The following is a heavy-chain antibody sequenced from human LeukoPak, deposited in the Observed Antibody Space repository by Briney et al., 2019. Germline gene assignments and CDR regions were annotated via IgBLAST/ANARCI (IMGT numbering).Heavy chain of an antibody. CDR3: AREERRLYGNPDH. Sequence: GGSLRLSCAASGFIFSDHYMGWIRQAPGKGLEWVSYIDKSGTNIDYADSAKGRFTVSRDNTRNSLFLQMNSLSAEDTAVYFCAREERRLYGNPDHWGQGTLVTVSS. J-gene: IGHJ4*02. CDR1: GFIFSDHY. V-gene: IGHV3-11*01. D-gene: IGHD2/OR15-2a*01. CDR2: IDKSGTNI.